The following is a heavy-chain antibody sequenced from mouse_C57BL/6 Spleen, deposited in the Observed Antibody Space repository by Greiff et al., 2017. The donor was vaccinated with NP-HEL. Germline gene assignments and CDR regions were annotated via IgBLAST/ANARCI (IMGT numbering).Heavy chain of an antibody. D-gene: IGHD1-1*01. CDR2: IYPRSGNT. Sequence: VQLQQSGAELARPGASVKLSCKASGYTFTSYGISWVKQRTGQGLEWIGEIYPRSGNTYYNEKFKGKATLTADKSSSTAYMELRSLTSEDSAVYFCASRSTLYPNGSSYWYFDYWGQGTTLTVSS. CDR1: GYTFTSYG. CDR3: ASRSTLYPNGSSYWYFDY. J-gene: IGHJ2*01. V-gene: IGHV1-81*01.